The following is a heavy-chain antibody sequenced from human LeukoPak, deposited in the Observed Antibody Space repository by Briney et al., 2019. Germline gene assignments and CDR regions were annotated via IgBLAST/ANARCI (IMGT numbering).Heavy chain of an antibody. CDR3: TRADSYGSILDY. V-gene: IGHV3-7*04. J-gene: IGHJ4*02. CDR2: IDQYGRAK. Sequence: GGSLRLSCAASGFTFSNYWMSWVRQAPGKGLEWVASIDQYGRAKYYVDSVRGRFTFSRDNTKNSLHLQMNSLRAEDTAVYYCTRADSYGSILDYWGQGTRVIDSS. CDR1: GFTFSNYW. D-gene: IGHD5-18*01.